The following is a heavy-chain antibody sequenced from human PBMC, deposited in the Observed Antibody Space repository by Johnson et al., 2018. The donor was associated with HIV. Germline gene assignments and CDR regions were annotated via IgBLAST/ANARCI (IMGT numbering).Heavy chain of an antibody. V-gene: IGHV3-7*05. J-gene: IGHJ3*02. CDR1: GFTFSSYW. CDR3: ARDRKYQLLLKLSSADAFDI. CDR2: IKHDGSEQ. D-gene: IGHD2-2*01. Sequence: MLLVESGGGLVQPGGSLRLSCAASGFTFSSYWMSWVRQAPGKGLEWVANIKHDGSEQYYVDSVTGRFTISRDKAKNSLYLQMNRLRAEDTAVYYCARDRKYQLLLKLSSADAFDIWGQGTMVTVSS.